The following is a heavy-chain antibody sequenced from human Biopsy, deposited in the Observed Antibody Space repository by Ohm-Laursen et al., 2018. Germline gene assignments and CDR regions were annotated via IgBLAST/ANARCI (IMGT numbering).Heavy chain of an antibody. V-gene: IGHV1-46*01. J-gene: IGHJ6*02. CDR3: ARESPLRLGVCGAIRCFKEVFGMDV. Sequence: SVKASCKASGYNFANYYINWVRKVPGQGLEWLGVVNPVAEATMYAQKFQDRITLTRDASTNTVYMDLTSLTSEEPAVYYCARESPLRLGVCGAIRCFKEVFGMDVWGQGTTVIVSS. D-gene: IGHD2-21*01. CDR1: GYNFANYY. CDR2: VNPVAEAT.